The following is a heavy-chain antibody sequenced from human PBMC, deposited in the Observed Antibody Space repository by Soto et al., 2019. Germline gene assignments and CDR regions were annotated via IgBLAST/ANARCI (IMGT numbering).Heavy chain of an antibody. V-gene: IGHV4-30-2*06. CDR2: IYQSGSA. J-gene: IGHJ6*02. CDR1: GGSITSGGYS. Sequence: SETLSLTCTVSGGSITSGGYSWSWIRQSPGQGLEWIGYIYQSGSAFYNPSLKTRATILVDRSKNQFSLNLTSVTAADAAVYYCARAFYGVDLWGQGTTVTSP. CDR3: ARAFYGVDL.